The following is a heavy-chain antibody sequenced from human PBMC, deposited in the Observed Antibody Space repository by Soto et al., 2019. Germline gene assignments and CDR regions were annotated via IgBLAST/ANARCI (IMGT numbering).Heavy chain of an antibody. J-gene: IGHJ6*04. CDR3: ARVDSSSGSYYYYGMDV. CDR2: ISYDGSNK. D-gene: IGHD6-6*01. Sequence: PGGSLRLSCAASGFTVSSYAMHWVRQAPGKGLEWVAVISYDGSNKYYADYVKGRFTISRDNSKNTLYLQMNSLRAEDTAVYYCARVDSSSGSYYYYGMDVWGKGTTVTVSS. V-gene: IGHV3-30-3*01. CDR1: GFTVSSYA.